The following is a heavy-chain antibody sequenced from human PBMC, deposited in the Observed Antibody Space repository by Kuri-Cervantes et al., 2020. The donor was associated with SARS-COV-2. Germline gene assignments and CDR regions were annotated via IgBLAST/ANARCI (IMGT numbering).Heavy chain of an antibody. V-gene: IGHV5-51*01. CDR1: GYSFTSYW. D-gene: IGHD6-6*01. CDR3: ATQLGGVEYSSSGSGAFDI. Sequence: GESLKISCKGSGYSFTSYWIGWVRQMPGKGLGWMGIIYPGDSDTRYSPSFQGQVTISADKSISTAYLQWSSLKASDTAMHYCATQLGGVEYSSSGSGAFDIWGQGTMVTVSS. J-gene: IGHJ3*02. CDR2: IYPGDSDT.